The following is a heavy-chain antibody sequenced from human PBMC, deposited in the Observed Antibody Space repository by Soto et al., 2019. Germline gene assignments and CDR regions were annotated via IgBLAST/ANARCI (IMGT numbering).Heavy chain of an antibody. V-gene: IGHV1-2*04. CDR2: INPNSGGT. D-gene: IGHD3-22*01. CDR1: GYTFTGYY. Sequence: ASVKVSCKASGYTFTGYYMHWVRQAPGQGLEWMGWINPNSGGTNYAQKLQGWVTMTRDTTISTAYKELSRLRSDDTAVYYCPRGDYGRSGYYWSLLDEWGEGTLVSV. CDR3: PRGDYGRSGYYWSLLDE. J-gene: IGHJ4*02.